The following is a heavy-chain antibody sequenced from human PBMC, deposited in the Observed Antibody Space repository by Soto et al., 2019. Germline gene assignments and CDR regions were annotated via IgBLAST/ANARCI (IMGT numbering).Heavy chain of an antibody. Sequence: GDSLKISCQFAGYPFVGYWSALVRPMPGKGLELMGIIYPSDSDTRYRPSFQGQVTISADKSISSAYLQWSSLRASDTAMYYCARGGVSTRTFDYWAQGTPVNVSA. CDR1: GYPFVGYW. D-gene: IGHD3-3*01. CDR2: IYPSDSDT. CDR3: ARGGVSTRTFDY. V-gene: IGHV5-51*01. J-gene: IGHJ4*02.